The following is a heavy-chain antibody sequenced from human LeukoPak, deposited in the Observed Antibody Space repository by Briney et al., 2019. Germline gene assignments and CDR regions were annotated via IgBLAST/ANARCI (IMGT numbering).Heavy chain of an antibody. CDR1: GGSISSYY. CDR2: IYYSGST. Sequence: SETLSLTCTVSGGSISSYYWSWIRQPPGKGLEWIGYIYYSGSTNYNPSLKSRVTISVDTSKNQFSLKLSSVTAADTAVYYCARVIYDYAREAYYYYYMDVWGKGTTVTISS. V-gene: IGHV4-59*13. CDR3: ARVIYDYAREAYYYYYMDV. D-gene: IGHD3-16*01. J-gene: IGHJ6*03.